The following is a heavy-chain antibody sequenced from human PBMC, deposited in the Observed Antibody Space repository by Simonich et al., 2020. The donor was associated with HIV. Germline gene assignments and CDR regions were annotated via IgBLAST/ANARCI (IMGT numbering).Heavy chain of an antibody. V-gene: IGHV3-48*04. CDR1: GFTFSSYS. CDR2: IRSSSSTI. CDR3: ARGGSYDSSGYPFDY. D-gene: IGHD3-22*01. J-gene: IGHJ4*02. Sequence: EVQLVESGGGWVQPGGSLRLSCAASGFTFSSYSMNWVRQAPGKGLEGDSYIRSSSSTIYYADSVKGRFTISRDNAKNSLYLQMNSLRAEDTAVYYCARGGSYDSSGYPFDYWGQGTLVTVSS.